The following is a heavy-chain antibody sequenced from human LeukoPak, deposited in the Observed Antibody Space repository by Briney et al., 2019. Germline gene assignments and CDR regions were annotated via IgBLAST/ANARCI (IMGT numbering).Heavy chain of an antibody. V-gene: IGHV4-30-2*01. CDR2: IYDSGST. Sequence: SQTLSLTCAVSGGSISGGGYSWSWIRQPPGMNLEWIGYIYDSGSTYYNPSLKSRVTISIDRSKNQFSLKVNSVTAADTAVYYCAREARKGSSSWYYLGWFDPWGQGTLVTVSA. CDR3: AREARKGSSSWYYLGWFDP. CDR1: GGSISGGGYS. D-gene: IGHD6-13*01. J-gene: IGHJ5*02.